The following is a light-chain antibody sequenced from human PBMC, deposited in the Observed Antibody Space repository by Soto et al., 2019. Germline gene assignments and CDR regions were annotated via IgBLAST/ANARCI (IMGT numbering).Light chain of an antibody. Sequence: DIQMTQSPSTLSASVGDRVTITCRASQSISSWLAWYQQKPGKAPKLLISKASSLQSGVPSRFSGSGSGTEFTLTITSLQPDDFATYYCQQYNSYSRTFGQGTKVEI. J-gene: IGKJ1*01. CDR2: KAS. CDR1: QSISSW. V-gene: IGKV1-5*03. CDR3: QQYNSYSRT.